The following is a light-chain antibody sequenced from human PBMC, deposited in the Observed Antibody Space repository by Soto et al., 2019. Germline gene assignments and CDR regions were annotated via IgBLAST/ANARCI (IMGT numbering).Light chain of an antibody. J-gene: IGKJ1*01. V-gene: IGKV1-5*03. CDR1: QSITDW. Sequence: DIQMTQSPSTLSASVGDRVTITCRASQSITDWLAWYQQKPGKAPKFLIYKASNLESGVPSRFSGSGSGTEFTLTISSVQPDDFATYYWQYYDNYSWTFGQGTKVEIK. CDR2: KAS. CDR3: QYYDNYSWT.